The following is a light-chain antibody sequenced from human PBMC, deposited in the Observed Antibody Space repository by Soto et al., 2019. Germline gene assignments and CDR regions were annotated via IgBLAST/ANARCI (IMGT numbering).Light chain of an antibody. CDR2: DAS. J-gene: IGKJ4*01. V-gene: IGKV1-33*01. Sequence: DIQMTQSPSSLSASVGDRVTITCQASQDISNYLNWYQQKPGKAPKLLIYDASNLETGVPSRFSGSGSGTDFTFTISSLQPEEIATYYFQQYDNLPLFGGGTKVDIK. CDR3: QQYDNLPL. CDR1: QDISNY.